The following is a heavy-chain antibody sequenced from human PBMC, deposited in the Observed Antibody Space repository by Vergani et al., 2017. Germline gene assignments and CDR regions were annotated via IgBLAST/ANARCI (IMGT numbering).Heavy chain of an antibody. V-gene: IGHV4-39*01. CDR3: ARLRSPNYYYYYYMDV. CDR1: GGSISRSTYY. J-gene: IGHJ6*03. Sequence: QLQLQESGPGLVKPSETLSLSCTVSGGSISRSTYYWGWIRQPPGKGLDWIGSIYYSGTTYYNPTLKNRVTMSVDTSKNHFSLQQTSVTATDTAIYYCARLRSPNYYYYYYMDVWGKGTTVTVSS. CDR2: IYYSGTT.